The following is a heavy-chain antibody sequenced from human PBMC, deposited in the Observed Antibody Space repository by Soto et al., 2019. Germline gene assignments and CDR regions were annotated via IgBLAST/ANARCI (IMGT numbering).Heavy chain of an antibody. V-gene: IGHV3-23*01. Sequence: SLRLSCAASGFTFSSYAMSWVRQAPGKGLEWVSAISGSGGSTYYADSVKDRFTISRGNSKNTLYLQMNSLRAEDTAVYYCAKGQSDDYIWGSYRYNVGLYYFDYWGQGTLVTVSS. J-gene: IGHJ4*02. CDR3: AKGQSDDYIWGSYRYNVGLYYFDY. D-gene: IGHD3-16*02. CDR2: ISGSGGST. CDR1: GFTFSSYA.